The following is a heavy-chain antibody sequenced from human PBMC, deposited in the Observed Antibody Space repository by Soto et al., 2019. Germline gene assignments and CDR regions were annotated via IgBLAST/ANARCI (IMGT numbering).Heavy chain of an antibody. CDR3: AMSRSRLAASLHS. Sequence: QEKLVQSGAEVKRPGASVKVSCKASGYTFIDYYLFWVRQAPGQGLAWVAWINPNSGGTTYSQKFAGRVTLTRDTAIDTVYLELTGLQSDDTAVYFCAMSRSRLAASLHSWGQGTLVTVSS. D-gene: IGHD3-16*01. CDR1: GYTFIDYY. V-gene: IGHV1-2*02. J-gene: IGHJ4*02. CDR2: INPNSGGT.